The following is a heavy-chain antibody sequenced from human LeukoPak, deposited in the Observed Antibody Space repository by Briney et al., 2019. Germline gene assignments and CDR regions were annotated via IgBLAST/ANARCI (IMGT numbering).Heavy chain of an antibody. V-gene: IGHV4-39*01. D-gene: IGHD6-13*01. CDR2: IYSGGST. CDR1: GGSICRSSYY. J-gene: IGHJ4*02. CDR3: ARHGSIATGAFTY. Sequence: SETLSLTCSVSGGSICRSSYYWGWTRQPPGKGLEWIGSIYSGGSTYYNPSLKSRVTISVVTSRNQFSLKLGSVTAADTAVYYCARHGSIATGAFTYWGQGTLVTVSS.